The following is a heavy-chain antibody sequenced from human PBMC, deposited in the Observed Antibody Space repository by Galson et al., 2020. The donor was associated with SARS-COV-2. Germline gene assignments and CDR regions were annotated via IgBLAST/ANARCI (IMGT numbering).Heavy chain of an antibody. Sequence: PGKGLEWMGIIYPRDADTAYSPSFQGQVTISVDESITTAYLQWSSVKASDTAIYYCARRIYDTGGYEVGFDYWGQGTPVTVSS. V-gene: IGHV5-51*01. CDR3: ARRIYDTGGYEVGFDY. D-gene: IGHD3-22*01. J-gene: IGHJ4*02. CDR2: IYPRDADT.